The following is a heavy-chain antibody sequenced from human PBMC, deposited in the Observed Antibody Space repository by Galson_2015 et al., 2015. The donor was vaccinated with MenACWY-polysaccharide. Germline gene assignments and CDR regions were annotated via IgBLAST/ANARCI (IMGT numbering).Heavy chain of an antibody. J-gene: IGHJ4*02. CDR3: AKGAAATAYYYFDY. CDR2: ITGSGDST. V-gene: IGHV3-23*01. Sequence: SLRLSCAASGFTFSSYAMSWVRQAPGKGLEWVSTITGSGDSTFYADSVKGRFTISRDNSKNTLYLQMNSLRAEDTALYYCAKGAAATAYYYFDYWGQGTLATVSS. CDR1: GFTFSSYA. D-gene: IGHD6-13*01.